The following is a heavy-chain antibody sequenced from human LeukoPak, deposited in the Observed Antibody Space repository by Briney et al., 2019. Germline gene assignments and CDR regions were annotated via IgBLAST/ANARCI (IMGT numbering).Heavy chain of an antibody. J-gene: IGHJ4*02. CDR1: GFTFNKYW. D-gene: IGHD1-14*01. CDR3: ASITPGY. V-gene: IGHV3-74*01. CDR2: INPDGSST. Sequence: GGSLRLSCVASGFTFNKYWMHWVRQAAGKGLVWVSRINPDGSSTDYADSVKGRFTISRDNAKNTLYLQMNTLRAEDTALYFCASITPGYWGQGILVTVSS.